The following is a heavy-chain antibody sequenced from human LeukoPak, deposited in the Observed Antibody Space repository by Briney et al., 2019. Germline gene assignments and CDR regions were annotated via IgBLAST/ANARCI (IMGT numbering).Heavy chain of an antibody. CDR3: ARGTTRNYGDFDY. J-gene: IGHJ4*02. Sequence: ASVKVSCKASGYTLINYDINWVRQASGQGLEWLGWMNPDNGNTGYAQIFQGRVTMTRDTSISTAYLELSSLRSEDTAVYYCARGTTRNYGDFDYWGQGTLVTVSS. CDR2: MNPDNGNT. D-gene: IGHD1-26*01. CDR1: GYTLINYD. V-gene: IGHV1-8*01.